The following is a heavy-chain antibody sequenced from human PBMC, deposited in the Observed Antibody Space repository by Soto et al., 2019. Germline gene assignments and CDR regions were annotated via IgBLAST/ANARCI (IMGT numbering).Heavy chain of an antibody. V-gene: IGHV3-30*18. Sequence: QVQLVESGGGVVQPGRSLRLSCAASGFTFSDYAIHWVRQAPGKGLEWVAVISYDGRDKYYSDSVKGRFTISRDNSENTVSLQMNSLRFEDTAVYYCAKGFVRGVLGNNWGQGTLVTVSS. CDR3: AKGFVRGVLGNN. J-gene: IGHJ4*02. CDR1: GFTFSDYA. CDR2: ISYDGRDK. D-gene: IGHD3-10*01.